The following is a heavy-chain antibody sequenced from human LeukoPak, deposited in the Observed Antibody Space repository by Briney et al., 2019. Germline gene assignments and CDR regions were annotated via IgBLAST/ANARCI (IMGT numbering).Heavy chain of an antibody. D-gene: IGHD2-21*02. CDR3: ARGVVTDDYYMDV. J-gene: IGHJ6*03. CDR2: LYTNDNT. Sequence: SQTLSLTCSVSGGSITSGRYYWTWIRQPAGKGLEWIGRLYTNDNTNYDPSLESRVSISVGTSKSQFYLQLTPVTAADTAVYFCARGVVTDDYYMDVWGKGITVIVSS. CDR1: GGSITSGRYY. V-gene: IGHV4-61*02.